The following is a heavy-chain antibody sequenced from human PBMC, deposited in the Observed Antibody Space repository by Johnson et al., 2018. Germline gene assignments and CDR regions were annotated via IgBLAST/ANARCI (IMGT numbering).Heavy chain of an antibody. J-gene: IGHJ6*04. CDR1: GYTFTSYD. CDR2: MNPNNGNT. V-gene: IGHV1-8*01. Sequence: QVQLVESGAEVKKPGASXKDSCKASGYTFTSYDINWVRQATGQGLEWMGWMNPNNGNTGSAQKFQGRVTMTRDTSISTAYMELSGLRSEDTAVYYWARVPLDVWGTGTTVTVSS. CDR3: ARVPLDV.